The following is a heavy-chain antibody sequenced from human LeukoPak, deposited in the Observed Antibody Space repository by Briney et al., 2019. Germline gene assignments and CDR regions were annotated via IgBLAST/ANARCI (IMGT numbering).Heavy chain of an antibody. J-gene: IGHJ6*02. Sequence: ASVNVSCKASGYTFTSYGISWVRQAPGQGLEWMGWISAYNGNTNYAQKLQGRVTMTTDTSTSTAYMELRSLRSDDTAVYYCARVPLYSYVYYYGMDVWGQGTTVTVSS. D-gene: IGHD5-18*01. CDR1: GYTFTSYG. V-gene: IGHV1-18*01. CDR2: ISAYNGNT. CDR3: ARVPLYSYVYYYGMDV.